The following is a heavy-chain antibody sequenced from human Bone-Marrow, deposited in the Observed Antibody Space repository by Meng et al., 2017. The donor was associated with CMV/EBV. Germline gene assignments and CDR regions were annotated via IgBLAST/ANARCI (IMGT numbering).Heavy chain of an antibody. J-gene: IGHJ4*02. CDR3: ARGIMTTVTQGRRAEQN. Sequence: SETLSLTCAVYGGSFSGYYWSWIRQPPGKGLEWIGEINHSGSTNYNPSLKSRVTISVDTSKNQFSLKLSSVTAADTAVYYCARGIMTTVTQGRRAEQNWGQGTLVTVSS. D-gene: IGHD4-11*01. CDR1: GGSFSGYY. CDR2: INHSGST. V-gene: IGHV4-34*01.